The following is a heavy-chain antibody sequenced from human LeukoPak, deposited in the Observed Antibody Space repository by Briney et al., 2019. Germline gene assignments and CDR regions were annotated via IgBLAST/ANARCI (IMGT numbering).Heavy chain of an antibody. J-gene: IGHJ4*02. CDR1: GFTFSSYA. D-gene: IGHD3-10*01. CDR2: ISSNGGST. V-gene: IGHV3-64*01. Sequence: GGSLNLSCAASGFTFSSYAMHWVRQAPGKGLEYVSAISSNGGSTYYANSVKGRFTISRDNSKNTLYLQMGSLRAEDMAVYYCARGTRGFDYWGEGTLASLSS. CDR3: ARGTRGFDY.